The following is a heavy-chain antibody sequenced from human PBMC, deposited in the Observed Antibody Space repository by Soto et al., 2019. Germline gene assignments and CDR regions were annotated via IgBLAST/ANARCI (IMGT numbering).Heavy chain of an antibody. CDR1: GYTFTSYD. CDR2: MNPNSGNT. V-gene: IGHV1-8*01. D-gene: IGHD6-13*01. J-gene: IGHJ4*02. CDR3: AREHRSSWCFDY. Sequence: QVQLVQSGAEVKKPGASVKVSCKASGYTFTSYDINWVRQATGQGLGWMGWMNPNSGNTGYAQKFQGRVTMTRNNSISTAYLELSSLRSEDTAVYYCAREHRSSWCFDYWGQGTLVTVSS.